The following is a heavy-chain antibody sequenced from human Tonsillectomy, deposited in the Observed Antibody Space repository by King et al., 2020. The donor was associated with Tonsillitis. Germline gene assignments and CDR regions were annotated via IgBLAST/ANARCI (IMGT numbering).Heavy chain of an antibody. D-gene: IGHD1-1*01. J-gene: IGHJ3*02. CDR3: AKVRGGGYKFGGGFGM. V-gene: IGHV1-2*02. CDR1: GYTFTANH. Sequence: VQLVQSGAEVKKPGASVKVSCQASGYTFTANHIHWVRQAPGKGLEWMGWINPDNGGANYAVKFQGRVTVTRDTSISTAYMVLSRLRSDDTAVYYCAKVRGGGYKFGGGFGMWGQGAMVTVS. CDR2: INPDNGGA.